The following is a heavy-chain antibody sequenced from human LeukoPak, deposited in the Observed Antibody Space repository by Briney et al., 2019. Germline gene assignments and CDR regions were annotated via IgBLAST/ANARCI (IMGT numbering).Heavy chain of an antibody. V-gene: IGHV1-2*02. Sequence: ASVKVSCKASGYTFTGYYMHWVRQAPGQGLEWMGWINPNSGGTNYAQKFQGRVTMTRDTSISTAYMELSRLRSDGTAVYYCASALSSGWPIYYFDYWGQGTLVTVSS. J-gene: IGHJ4*02. CDR1: GYTFTGYY. D-gene: IGHD6-19*01. CDR3: ASALSSGWPIYYFDY. CDR2: INPNSGGT.